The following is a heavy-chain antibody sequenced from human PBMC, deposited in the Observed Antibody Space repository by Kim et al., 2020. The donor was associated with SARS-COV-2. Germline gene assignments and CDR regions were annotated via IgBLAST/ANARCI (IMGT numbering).Heavy chain of an antibody. D-gene: IGHD5-12*01. J-gene: IGHJ4*02. CDR2: MIPMLGIA. V-gene: IGHV1-69*04. CDR3: AREKGDGYNWLDY. CDR1: GGTFSRYT. Sequence: SVKVSCKASGGTFSRYTISWVRQAPGQGLEWMGRMIPMLGIAIYAQKLQGRVTITADKSTNTASMELSSLRSEDTAVYYCAREKGDGYNWLDYWGQGTLVTVSS.